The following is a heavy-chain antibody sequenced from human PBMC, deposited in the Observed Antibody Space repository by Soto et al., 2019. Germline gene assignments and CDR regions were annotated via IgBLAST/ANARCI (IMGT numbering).Heavy chain of an antibody. CDR2: IYHSGST. CDR3: ARDTWFGELALGYYYGMDV. J-gene: IGHJ6*02. CDR1: GYSISSGYY. V-gene: IGHV4-38-2*02. Sequence: SETLSLTCAVSGYSISSGYYWGWIRQPPGKGLEWIGSIYHSGSTYYNPSLKSRVTISVDTSKNQFSLKLSSVTAADTAVYYCARDTWFGELALGYYYGMDVWGQGTTVTVSS. D-gene: IGHD3-10*01.